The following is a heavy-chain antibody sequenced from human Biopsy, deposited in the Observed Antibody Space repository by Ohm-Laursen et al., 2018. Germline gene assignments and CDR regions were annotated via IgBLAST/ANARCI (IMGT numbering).Heavy chain of an antibody. D-gene: IGHD3-9*01. CDR2: IIAVSGLV. Sequence: SVKVSCKASGGTFSNYAISWVRQAPGEGLEWMGGIIAVSGLVNYAPKFQGRVSITADKSTTTAYMELRSLRSEDTAVYYCAPQTPRDPDILTGAYHYDMAVWGQGTTVTVSS. J-gene: IGHJ6*02. CDR1: GGTFSNYA. V-gene: IGHV1-69*10. CDR3: APQTPRDPDILTGAYHYDMAV.